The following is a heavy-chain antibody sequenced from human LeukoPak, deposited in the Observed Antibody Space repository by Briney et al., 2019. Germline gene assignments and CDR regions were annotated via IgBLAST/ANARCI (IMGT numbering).Heavy chain of an antibody. Sequence: GGSLRLSCAASGFTFSDYYMSWIRQAPGKGLEWVSYISSSGSTIYYPDSVKGRFTISRDNAKNSLYLQMNSLRAEDTAVYYCAGGKFSRGYSYGARYGMDVWGQGTTVTVSS. V-gene: IGHV3-11*01. CDR1: GFTFSDYY. CDR2: ISSSGSTI. CDR3: AGGKFSRGYSYGARYGMDV. J-gene: IGHJ6*02. D-gene: IGHD5-18*01.